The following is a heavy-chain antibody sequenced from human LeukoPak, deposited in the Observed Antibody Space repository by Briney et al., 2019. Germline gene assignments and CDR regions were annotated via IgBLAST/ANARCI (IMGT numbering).Heavy chain of an antibody. CDR1: GVTFSSYP. CDR2: IIPVFGIV. J-gene: IGHJ3*02. Sequence: SVKVSCKSSGVTFSSYPISWVRQAPGQGLVWMGGIIPVFGIVNYAQKFQGRVTITADKSTSTAYMELSSLRSEDTAVYYCARVTVAGPGTFDIWGQGTMVTVSS. V-gene: IGHV1-69*10. D-gene: IGHD6-19*01. CDR3: ARVTVAGPGTFDI.